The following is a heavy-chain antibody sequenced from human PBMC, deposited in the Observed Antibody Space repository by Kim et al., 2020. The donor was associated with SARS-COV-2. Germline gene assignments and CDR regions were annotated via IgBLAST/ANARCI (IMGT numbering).Heavy chain of an antibody. CDR1: GFTFSSYA. CDR2: ITPSGGTT. CDR3: VKRLTGVYYFDY. Sequence: GGSLRLSCSASGFTFSSYALNWVRQAPGKGLEFVSFITPSGGTTYYADSVKGRFTISRDNSKNTLYLQMSSLRTEDTAVYYCVKRLTGVYYFDYWGQGTL. J-gene: IGHJ4*02. D-gene: IGHD3-9*01. V-gene: IGHV3-64D*06.